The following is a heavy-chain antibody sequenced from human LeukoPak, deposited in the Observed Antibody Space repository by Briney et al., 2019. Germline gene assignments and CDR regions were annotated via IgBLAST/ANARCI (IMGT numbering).Heavy chain of an antibody. V-gene: IGHV3-30-3*01. J-gene: IGHJ6*02. CDR2: ISYDGSNK. D-gene: IGHD1-7*01. CDR1: GFTFSSYA. CDR3: ARDVYLELRYYYYGMDA. Sequence: GRSLRLSCAASGFTFSSYAMHWVRQAPGKGVEWVAVISYDGSNKYYADSVKGRFTISRDNSKNTLYLQMNSLRAEDTAVYYCARDVYLELRYYYYGMDAWGQGTTVTVSS.